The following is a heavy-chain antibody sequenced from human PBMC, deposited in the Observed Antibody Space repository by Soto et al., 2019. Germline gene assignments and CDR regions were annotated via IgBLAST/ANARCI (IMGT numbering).Heavy chain of an antibody. CDR2: TSSSGDIQ. J-gene: IGHJ4*02. CDR3: ARDPFGGPPDYLDL. Sequence: QVQLVESGGGVVQPGRSLILSCAASGFTFSTFAMHWVRQAPGKGLEWVGVTSSSGDIQYYADSLKGRVTISRDNSKNTVNLQMNSLITEDTAVYYCARDPFGGPPDYLDLWGQGTLVAVSS. CDR1: GFTFSTFA. V-gene: IGHV3-30*01. D-gene: IGHD3-10*01.